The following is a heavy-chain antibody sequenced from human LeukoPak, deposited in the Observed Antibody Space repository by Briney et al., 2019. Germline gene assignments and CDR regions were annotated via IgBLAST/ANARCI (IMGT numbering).Heavy chain of an antibody. CDR3: ARIRNYDYVWGSYRDAFDI. D-gene: IGHD3-16*02. CDR1: GYTFTSYG. V-gene: IGHV1-18*01. CDR2: ISAYNGNT. Sequence: GASVKVSCKASGYTFTSYGISWMRQAPGQGLEWMGWISAYNGNTNYAQKLQGRVTMTTDTSTSTAYMELRSLRSDDTAVYYCARIRNYDYVWGSYRDAFDIWGQGTMVTVSS. J-gene: IGHJ3*02.